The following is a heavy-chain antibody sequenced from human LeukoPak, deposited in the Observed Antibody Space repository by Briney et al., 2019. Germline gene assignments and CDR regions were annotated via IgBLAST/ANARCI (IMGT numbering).Heavy chain of an antibody. CDR3: ATSRPIKNTFMVRGVKPLDS. V-gene: IGHV1-24*01. Sequence: ASVKVSCKVSGYTLTELSMHWVRQAPGKGLEWMGGFDPEDGETIYAQKFRGRVTMIEDTSTDTAYMELTNLTSEDTAVYYCATSRPIKNTFMVRGVKPLDSWGQGTLVAVS. CDR1: GYTLTELS. J-gene: IGHJ4*02. D-gene: IGHD3-10*01. CDR2: FDPEDGET.